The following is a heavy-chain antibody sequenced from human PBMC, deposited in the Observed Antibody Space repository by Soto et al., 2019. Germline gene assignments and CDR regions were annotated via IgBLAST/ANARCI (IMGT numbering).Heavy chain of an antibody. D-gene: IGHD2-21*02. J-gene: IGHJ6*02. Sequence: QVQLVQSGAEVKKPGASVKVSCKASGYTFTSYGISWVRQAPGQGLEWMGWISAYNGNTNYAQKLQGRVTMTTDTSTSTAYKELRSLRSDDTAVYDWARERGLCGQNGGDCYYRYYYYGMDVWGQGTTVNVSS. V-gene: IGHV1-18*01. CDR2: ISAYNGNT. CDR3: ARERGLCGQNGGDCYYRYYYYGMDV. CDR1: GYTFTSYG.